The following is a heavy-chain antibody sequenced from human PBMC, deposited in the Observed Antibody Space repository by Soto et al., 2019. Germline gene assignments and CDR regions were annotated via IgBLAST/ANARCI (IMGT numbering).Heavy chain of an antibody. CDR3: ARDSSGYYLDY. V-gene: IGHV4-39*02. J-gene: IGHJ4*02. D-gene: IGHD3-22*01. Sequence: QLQLQESGPGPVKASGAPSLTCTVSGCSISHSRYYWGWIRQPPGKGLEWIGSIYYSGSTYYNPSLKSRVTISVDTSKNQFSLKLSSVTAADTAVYYCARDSSGYYLDYWGQGTLVTVSS. CDR1: GCSISHSRYY. CDR2: IYYSGST.